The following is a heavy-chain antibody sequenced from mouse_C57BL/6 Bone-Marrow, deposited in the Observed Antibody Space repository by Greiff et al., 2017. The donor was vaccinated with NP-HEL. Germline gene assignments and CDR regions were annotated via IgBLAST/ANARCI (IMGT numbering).Heavy chain of an antibody. D-gene: IGHD2-1*01. CDR1: GFTFSSYA. J-gene: IGHJ2*01. CDR3: ARDGRGYGNFFDY. Sequence: EVQLVESGGGLVKPGGSLKLSCAASGFTFSSYAMSWVRQTPEKRLEWVATISDGGSYTYYPDNVKGRFTISRDNAKNNLYLQMSHLKSEDTAMYYCARDGRGYGNFFDYWGQGTTLTVSS. V-gene: IGHV5-4*01. CDR2: ISDGGSYT.